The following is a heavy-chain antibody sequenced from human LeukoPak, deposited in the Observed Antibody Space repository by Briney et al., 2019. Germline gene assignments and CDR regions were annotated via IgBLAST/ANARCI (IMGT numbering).Heavy chain of an antibody. CDR2: ISSSSSYI. CDR3: ARDYYRNSWAFDP. CDR1: GFTFSSYA. D-gene: IGHD6-13*01. V-gene: IGHV3-21*01. Sequence: PGRSLSLSCAASGFTFSSYAMHWVRQAPGKGLEWVSSISSSSSYIYYADSVKGRFTISRDNAKNSLYLQMNSLRAEDTAVYYCARDYYRNSWAFDPWGQGTLVTVSS. J-gene: IGHJ5*02.